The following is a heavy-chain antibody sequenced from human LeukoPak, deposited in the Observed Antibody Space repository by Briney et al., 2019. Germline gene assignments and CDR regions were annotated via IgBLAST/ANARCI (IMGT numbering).Heavy chain of an antibody. CDR2: IYYSGST. J-gene: IGHJ6*02. CDR1: GGSISSSTYY. Sequence: SETLSLTCTVSGGSISSSTYYWAWIRQPPGKGLEWIGSIYYSGSTYYSPSLTSRVTISVDTSKNQFSLKLSSVTAADTAVYYSVRYCSSVSCYNYYGMDVWGQGTTVTVSS. CDR3: VRYCSSVSCYNYYGMDV. V-gene: IGHV4-39*01. D-gene: IGHD2-2*02.